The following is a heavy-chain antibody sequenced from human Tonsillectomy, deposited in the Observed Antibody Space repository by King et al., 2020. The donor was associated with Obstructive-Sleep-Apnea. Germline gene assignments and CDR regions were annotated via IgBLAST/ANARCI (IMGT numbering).Heavy chain of an antibody. V-gene: IGHV3-21*01. Sequence: VQLVESGGGLVKPGGSLRLSCAASGFTFSSYSMSWVRQAPGKGLEWVSSISSSSYYIYYAVSVKGRFTISRDNAKNSLYLQMNSLRAEDTAVYYFARVCYVRGVLNQPFDYWGQGTPVTVSS. CDR3: ARVCYVRGVLNQPFDY. J-gene: IGHJ4*02. CDR2: ISSSSYYI. D-gene: IGHD3-10*02. CDR1: GFTFSSYS.